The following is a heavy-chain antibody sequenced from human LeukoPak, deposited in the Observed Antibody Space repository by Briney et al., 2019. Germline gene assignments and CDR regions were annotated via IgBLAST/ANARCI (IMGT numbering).Heavy chain of an antibody. J-gene: IGHJ5*02. Sequence: PSVKVSCNASGGTFSSYAISWVRQAPAQGLEWMGGIIPIFGTANYAQKFQGRVTITTDESTSTAYMKLSSQRSEDTAVYYCARLVPAARGNWFDPWGQGTLVTVSS. V-gene: IGHV1-69*05. CDR3: ARLVPAARGNWFDP. D-gene: IGHD2-2*01. CDR1: GGTFSSYA. CDR2: IIPIFGTA.